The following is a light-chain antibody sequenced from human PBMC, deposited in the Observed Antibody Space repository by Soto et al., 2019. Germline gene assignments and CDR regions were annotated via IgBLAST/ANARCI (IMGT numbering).Light chain of an antibody. J-gene: IGKJ1*01. CDR3: QQYNSYWP. CDR1: QSISSW. V-gene: IGKV1-5*03. Sequence: DIQMTQSTSTLSASVGDRVTITCRASQSISSWLAWYQQKPGKAPKLLIYKASSLESGVPSRFSGSGSGTEFTLTISSLQPDDFATYYCQQYNSYWPFGQGTKVEIK. CDR2: KAS.